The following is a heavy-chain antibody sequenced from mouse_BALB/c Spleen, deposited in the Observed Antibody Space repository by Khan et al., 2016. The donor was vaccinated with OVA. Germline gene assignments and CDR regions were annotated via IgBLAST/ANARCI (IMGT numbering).Heavy chain of an antibody. J-gene: IGHJ1*01. CDR1: GFNIKDTY. D-gene: IGHD2-10*02. Sequence: EVQLQQSGAELVKPGASVRLSCTASGFNIKDTYIHWVKQRPEQGLEWIGRIAPANGDTKYDQKFQDKATITSDSSSNPSYLQLRSLTSEDPALFYCDAPSYGTGFFEVWGHGTTVTVSS. CDR3: DAPSYGTGFFEV. CDR2: IAPANGDT. V-gene: IGHV14-3*02.